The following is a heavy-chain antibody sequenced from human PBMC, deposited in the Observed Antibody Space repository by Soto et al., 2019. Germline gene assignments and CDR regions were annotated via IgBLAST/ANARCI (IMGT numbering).Heavy chain of an antibody. D-gene: IGHD1-1*01. V-gene: IGHV4-4*02. CDR3: ARVRQGCSANNCYFDP. CDR2: VHISGHS. CDR1: GGSVRAPDW. Sequence: SETLSLTCTLSGGSVRAPDWWNWVRQSPDKGLEWIAEVHISGHSNYNPSLRSRVSVSIDSSKNQFYLNLNSVTAAETAIYYCARVRQGCSANNCYFDPWGQGNPGTVS. J-gene: IGHJ5*01.